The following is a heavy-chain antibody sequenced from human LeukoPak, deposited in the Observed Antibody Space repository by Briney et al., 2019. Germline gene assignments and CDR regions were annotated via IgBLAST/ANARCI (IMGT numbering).Heavy chain of an antibody. CDR1: GFTVSSKY. V-gene: IGHV3-53*01. Sequence: GGSLRLSCATSGFTVSSKYMSWIRQAPGKGLEWVAVVRKVGTTVYIGSVKGRFTISRDTSKNTLNLQMNSLRAEDTAVYYCAREGEKGDGYNHGFDYWGQGTLVTVSS. J-gene: IGHJ4*02. CDR2: VRKVGTT. D-gene: IGHD5-24*01. CDR3: AREGEKGDGYNHGFDY.